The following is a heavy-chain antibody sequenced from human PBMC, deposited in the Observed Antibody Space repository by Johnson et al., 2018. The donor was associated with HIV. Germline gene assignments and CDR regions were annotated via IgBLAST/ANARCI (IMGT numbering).Heavy chain of an antibody. CDR3: ARAPYYYDSSTGAFDI. Sequence: VQLVESGGGLVKPGGSLRLSCAASGFTFSDYYMTWIRQAPGKGLEWVSYISSSGDSIYYADSVKGRFTISRDNSKNTLYLQMNSLRAEDTAVYYFARAPYYYDSSTGAFDIWGQGTMVTVSS. V-gene: IGHV3-11*04. J-gene: IGHJ3*02. CDR1: GFTFSDYY. CDR2: ISSSGDSI. D-gene: IGHD3-22*01.